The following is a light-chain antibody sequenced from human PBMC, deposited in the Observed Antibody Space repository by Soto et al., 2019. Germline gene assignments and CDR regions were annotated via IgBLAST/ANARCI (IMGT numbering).Light chain of an antibody. CDR1: NS. Sequence: NSVVWYQQKARKPPKFLFYRAAIRASGVPDRFTGSGSGTYFTLNISRVEADDVGLDVCTQPVLPPWRVGPGTMVDI. CDR2: RAA. CDR3: TQPVLPPWR. J-gene: IGKJ3*01. V-gene: IGKV2-28*01.